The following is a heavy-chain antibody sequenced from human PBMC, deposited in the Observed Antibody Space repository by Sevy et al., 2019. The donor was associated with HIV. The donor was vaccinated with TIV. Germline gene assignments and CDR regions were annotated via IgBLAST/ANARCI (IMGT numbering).Heavy chain of an antibody. CDR1: GITFSPYW. Sequence: GGSLTLSCAASGITFSPYWMTWVRQAPGKGLEWVANIRPDGSDKYYVDSVKGRFTISRDNAKNSLYLQMNSLRADDTAMYYCARGVGLDCWGQGALVTVSS. CDR2: IRPDGSDK. D-gene: IGHD1-26*01. CDR3: ARGVGLDC. J-gene: IGHJ4*02. V-gene: IGHV3-7*01.